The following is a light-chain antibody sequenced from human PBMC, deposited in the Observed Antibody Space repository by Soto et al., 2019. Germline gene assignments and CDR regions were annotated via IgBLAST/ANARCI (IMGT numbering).Light chain of an antibody. CDR1: SSDVGGYNR. Sequence: QSALTQPASVSGSPGQSITISCTGTSSDVGGYNRVSWYQQYPGRAPKLMISEVSNRPSGVSKRFSGSKSGNTASLTISGLQAEDEADYYCSSYTTISTWVFGGGTKVTVL. CDR3: SSYTTISTWV. V-gene: IGLV2-14*01. CDR2: EVS. J-gene: IGLJ3*02.